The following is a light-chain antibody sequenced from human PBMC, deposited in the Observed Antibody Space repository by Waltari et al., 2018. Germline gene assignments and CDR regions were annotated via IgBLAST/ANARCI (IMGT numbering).Light chain of an antibody. CDR1: TLEDTS. J-gene: IGLJ2*01. CDR2: QDT. CDR3: QAWDSRTYVV. Sequence: SYELTQPPSVSVSPGQTASITCSGDTLEDTSVCWYQQKPGQSPVMVIYQDTRRPSEIPERFSGSSSGNTATLTISGTQAVDEADYYCQAWDSRTYVVFGGGTKLTVL. V-gene: IGLV3-1*01.